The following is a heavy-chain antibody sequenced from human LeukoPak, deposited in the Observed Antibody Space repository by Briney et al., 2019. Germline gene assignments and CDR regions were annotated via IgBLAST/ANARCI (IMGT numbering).Heavy chain of an antibody. CDR1: GFTFSRNA. V-gene: IGHV3-23*01. Sequence: GGSLRLSCVASGFTFSRNAMIWVRQAPGKGLEWVSAISGSGSDTYYADSVKGRFTISRDNSKNTVYLRMNSLRAEDTAIYYCAKDPWGSRGYFDYWGQGTLVTVSS. J-gene: IGHJ4*02. CDR2: ISGSGSDT. D-gene: IGHD7-27*01. CDR3: AKDPWGSRGYFDY.